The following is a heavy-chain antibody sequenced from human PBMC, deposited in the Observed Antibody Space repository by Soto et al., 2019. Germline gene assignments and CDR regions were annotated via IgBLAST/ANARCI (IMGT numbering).Heavy chain of an antibody. CDR1: GFTFSSYA. Sequence: EGQLLESGGGLVQPGGSLRLSCAASGFTFSSYAMSWVRATPGKGLERVSAISGSGGSTYYAESVKGRLTISRDNSKNTLYLQINSLRAADTAVYYCAKRETGIAVAGCFDYLGQGPLVTVSS. CDR2: ISGSGGST. V-gene: IGHV3-23*01. J-gene: IGHJ4*02. D-gene: IGHD6-19*01. CDR3: AKRETGIAVAGCFDY.